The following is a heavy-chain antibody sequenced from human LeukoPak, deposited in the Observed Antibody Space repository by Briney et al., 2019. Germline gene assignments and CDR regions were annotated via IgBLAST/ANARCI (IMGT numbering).Heavy chain of an antibody. J-gene: IGHJ4*02. CDR2: IIDSGST. D-gene: IGHD2-15*01. CDR3: ARQVSSDCSGGSCYSPYYFDF. V-gene: IGHV4-34*12. Sequence: SETLSLTCAVYGGSFSGYYWSWIRQPPGKGLEWIGEIIDSGSTTYNPSLKSRVSILVDTSKNQFSLKLSSVTAADTAVYYCARQVSSDCSGGSCYSPYYFDFWGQGTPVTVSS. CDR1: GGSFSGYY.